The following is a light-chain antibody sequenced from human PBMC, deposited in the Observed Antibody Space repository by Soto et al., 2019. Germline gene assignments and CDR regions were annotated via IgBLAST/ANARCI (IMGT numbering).Light chain of an antibody. CDR3: QSYDSSLSGFHV. CDR2: ANN. CDR1: SSNIGAGSY. J-gene: IGLJ1*01. V-gene: IGLV1-40*01. Sequence: QSALTQPPSVSGAPGQRVTISCTGSSSNIGAGSYVHWYQQLPGTAPKLLIYANNDRPSGVPDRFSGSKSGTSASLAITGLQAEDEADYYCQSYDSSLSGFHVFGTGTKVTVL.